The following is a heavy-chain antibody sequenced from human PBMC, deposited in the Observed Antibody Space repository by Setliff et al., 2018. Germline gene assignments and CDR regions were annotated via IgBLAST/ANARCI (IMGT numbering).Heavy chain of an antibody. CDR3: ARALPLGFRSALIP. J-gene: IGHJ5*02. CDR1: GGSISSSNW. CDR2: IYHSGST. D-gene: IGHD3-16*02. Sequence: PSETLSLTCAVSGGSISSSNWWSWVRQPPGKGLEWIGEIYHSGSTNCNPSLKSRVTISVDKSKTQFSLKLSSVTAADTAVYYCARALPLGFRSALIPWGQGTLVTVSS. V-gene: IGHV4-4*02.